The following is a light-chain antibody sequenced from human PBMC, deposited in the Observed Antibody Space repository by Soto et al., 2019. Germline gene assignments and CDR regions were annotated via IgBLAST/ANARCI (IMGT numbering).Light chain of an antibody. CDR3: SSYAGSSNV. Sequence: QSALTQPPSASGSPGQSVAISCTGTSSDVGGYXYVSWYQQHPGKAPKLMIYEVNKRPSGVPDRFSGSKSGNTASLTVSGLQAEDEADYYCSSYAGSSNVFGTGTKVTVL. V-gene: IGLV2-8*01. J-gene: IGLJ1*01. CDR1: SSDVGGYXY. CDR2: EVN.